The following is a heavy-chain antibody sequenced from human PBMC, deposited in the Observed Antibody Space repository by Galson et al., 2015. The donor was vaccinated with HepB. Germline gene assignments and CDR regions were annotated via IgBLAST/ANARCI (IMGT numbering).Heavy chain of an antibody. J-gene: IGHJ5*02. CDR3: ARDPASYNWFDP. Sequence: SLRLSCAASGFTFSGYWMHWVRQAPGKGLVWVSRINSDGSSTSYADSVKGRFTISRDNAKNTLYLQMNSLRAEDTAVCYCARDPASYNWFDPWGQGTLVTVSS. V-gene: IGHV3-74*01. CDR2: INSDGSST. CDR1: GFTFSGYW.